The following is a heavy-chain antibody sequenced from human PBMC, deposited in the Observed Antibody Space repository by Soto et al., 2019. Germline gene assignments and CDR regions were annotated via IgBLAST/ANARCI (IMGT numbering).Heavy chain of an antibody. D-gene: IGHD6-19*01. V-gene: IGHV3-64D*08. Sequence: GGSLRLSCSASGFTFSIYAMHWVGQAPGKGLEYVSAISSNGGSTYYADSVKGRFTISRDNSKNTLYLQMSSLRAEDTAVYYCVKLAVAGTWSYYFDYWGQGTLVTVSS. CDR1: GFTFSIYA. CDR3: VKLAVAGTWSYYFDY. CDR2: ISSNGGST. J-gene: IGHJ4*02.